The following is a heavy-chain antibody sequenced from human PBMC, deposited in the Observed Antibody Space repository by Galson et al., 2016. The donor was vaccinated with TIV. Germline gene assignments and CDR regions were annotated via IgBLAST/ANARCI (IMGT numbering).Heavy chain of an antibody. CDR3: ARSFESYFMDY. Sequence: RLSCAASGFTFGSYDMYWVRQAPGKGLEWVALISYDGSEKSYGDSVKGRFTVSRHNYRNTLYLDMSNLRTDDTAVYYCARSFESYFMDYWGQGTLVTVSS. J-gene: IGHJ4*02. CDR1: GFTFGSYD. CDR2: ISYDGSEK. D-gene: IGHD3-16*01. V-gene: IGHV3-30*03.